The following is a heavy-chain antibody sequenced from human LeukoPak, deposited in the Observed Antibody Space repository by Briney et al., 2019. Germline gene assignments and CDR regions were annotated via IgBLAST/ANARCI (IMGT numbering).Heavy chain of an antibody. Sequence: GSLRLSCAASGFTVSTDHMSWVRRAPGKGLEWVAVSYSGGTSQYAESVKGRFTISRDNSYNSLYLQMNSLRAEDTALYYCARVWELSFDHWGQGALVTVSS. CDR1: GFTVSTDH. V-gene: IGHV3-53*01. J-gene: IGHJ4*02. CDR3: ARVWELSFDH. D-gene: IGHD1-26*01. CDR2: SYSGGTS.